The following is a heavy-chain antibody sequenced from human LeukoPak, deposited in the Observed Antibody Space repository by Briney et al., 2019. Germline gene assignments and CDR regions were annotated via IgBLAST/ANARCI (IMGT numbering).Heavy chain of an antibody. J-gene: IGHJ4*02. Sequence: GGSLTLSCAASGLPFSRYSTKWVRGAPGRGLEWVSSISSSSSYIYYADSVKGRFTISRDNAKNSLYLQMNSLRAEDRAVYYCARDDIVATTHFDYWGQGTLVTVSS. V-gene: IGHV3-21*01. D-gene: IGHD5-12*01. CDR1: GLPFSRYS. CDR2: ISSSSSYI. CDR3: ARDDIVATTHFDY.